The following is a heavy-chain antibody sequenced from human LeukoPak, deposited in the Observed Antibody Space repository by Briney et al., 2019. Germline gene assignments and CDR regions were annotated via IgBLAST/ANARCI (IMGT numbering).Heavy chain of an antibody. CDR1: GYTFTSYG. CDR2: ISAYNGNT. CDR3: ARQPEYSSSSVAFDI. V-gene: IGHV1-18*01. Sequence: ASVKVSCKASGYTFTSYGIGWVRQAPGQGLEWMGWISAYNGNTNYAQKLQGRVTMTTDTSTSTAYMELRSLRSDDTAVYYCARQPEYSSSSVAFDIWGQGTMVTVAS. J-gene: IGHJ3*02. D-gene: IGHD6-6*01.